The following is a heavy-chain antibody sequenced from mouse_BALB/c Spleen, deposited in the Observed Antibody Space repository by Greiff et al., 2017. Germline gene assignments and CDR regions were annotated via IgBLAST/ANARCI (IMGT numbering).Heavy chain of an antibody. CDR3: ARRDYYGSSSYYYAMDY. Sequence: VESGGGLVQPGGSRKLSCAASGFTFSSFGMHWVRQAPEKGLEWVAYISSGSSTIYYADTVKGRFTISRDNPKNTLFLQMTSLRSEDTAMYYCARRDYYGSSSYYYAMDYWGQGTSVTVSS. D-gene: IGHD1-1*01. J-gene: IGHJ4*01. V-gene: IGHV5-17*02. CDR1: GFTFSSFG. CDR2: ISSGSSTI.